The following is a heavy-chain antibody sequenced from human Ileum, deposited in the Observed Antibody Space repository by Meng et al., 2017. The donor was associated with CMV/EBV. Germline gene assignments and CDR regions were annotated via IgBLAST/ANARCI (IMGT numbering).Heavy chain of an antibody. Sequence: ASVKVSCKASGYTFTGYYMHWVRQAPGQGLEWMGWINPNSGGTNYAQKFQGRVTMTRDTSISTAYMELSRLRSDDTAVYYCASMAVPAAIVIEQAFDIWGQGTMVTVSS. CDR3: ASMAVPAAIVIEQAFDI. CDR2: INPNSGGT. J-gene: IGHJ3*02. V-gene: IGHV1-2*02. CDR1: GYTFTGYY. D-gene: IGHD2-2*02.